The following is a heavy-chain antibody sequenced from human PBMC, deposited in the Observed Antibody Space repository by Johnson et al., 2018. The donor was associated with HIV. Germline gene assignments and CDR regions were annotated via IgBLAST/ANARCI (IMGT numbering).Heavy chain of an antibody. CDR1: GFTFSTYA. CDR3: AREAATTFWGWDAFDI. V-gene: IGHV3-30-3*01. D-gene: IGHD3-10*02. Sequence: QVQLVESGGGVVQPGRSLRLSCAASGFTFSTYAIHWVRQAPGKGLEWVAFISYDGNNKYYADSVKGRFTISRDNSKNTLYLQMNSLRPEDTAVYYWAREAATTFWGWDAFDIWGQGTMVTISS. CDR2: ISYDGNNK. J-gene: IGHJ3*02.